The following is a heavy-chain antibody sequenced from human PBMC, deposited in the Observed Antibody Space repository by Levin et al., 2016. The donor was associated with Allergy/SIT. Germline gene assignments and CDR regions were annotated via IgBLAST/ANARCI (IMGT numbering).Heavy chain of an antibody. CDR2: IWYDGSNK. J-gene: IGHJ3*02. V-gene: IGHV3-33*01. D-gene: IGHD6-19*01. CDR3: ARDLPSSGWYTSFAFDI. CDR1: GFTFSSYG. Sequence: GESLKISCAASGFTFSSYGMHWVRQAPGKGLEWVAVIWYDGSNKYYADSVKGRFTISRDNSKNTLYLQMNSLRAEDTAVYYCARDLPSSGWYTSFAFDIWGQGTMVTVSS.